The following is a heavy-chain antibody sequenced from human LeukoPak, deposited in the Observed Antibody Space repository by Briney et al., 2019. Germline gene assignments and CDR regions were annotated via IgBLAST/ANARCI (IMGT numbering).Heavy chain of an antibody. Sequence: GASVKVSCKASGYTFTSYGISWVRQAPGQGLEWMGWISAYNGNTNYAQTLQGRVTMTTDTSTSTAYMELRSLRSDDTAVYYCARDSSYCSSTSCTRGNIDHWGQGTLVTVSS. CDR2: ISAYNGNT. D-gene: IGHD2-2*01. CDR1: GYTFTSYG. J-gene: IGHJ4*02. V-gene: IGHV1-18*01. CDR3: ARDSSYCSSTSCTRGNIDH.